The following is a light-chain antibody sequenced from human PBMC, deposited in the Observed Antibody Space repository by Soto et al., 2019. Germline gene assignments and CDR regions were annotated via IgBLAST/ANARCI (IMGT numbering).Light chain of an antibody. CDR3: QQRSTWPLT. J-gene: IGKJ4*01. CDR1: QSISSY. Sequence: EIVLTQSPATLSLSPEERATLSCRASQSISSYLAWYQQKPGQAPRLLIYDASNRATGIPARFSGSGSETDFTLTISSLEPEDFAVYYCQQRSTWPLTFGGGTKVEIK. CDR2: DAS. V-gene: IGKV3-11*01.